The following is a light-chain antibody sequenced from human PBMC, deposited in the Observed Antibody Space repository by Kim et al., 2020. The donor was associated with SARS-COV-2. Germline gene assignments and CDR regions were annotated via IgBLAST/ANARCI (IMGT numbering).Light chain of an antibody. CDR2: RAS. J-gene: IGKJ1*01. V-gene: IGKV1-5*01. CDR1: QSVDNW. CDR3: QQLNSYPWT. Sequence: DIQMTQSPSTLSAFVGTRVTITCRASQSVDNWLAWYQQMPGKAPKLLIYRASTLQSGVPSRFSGSGSGTEFTLTISNLQPEDFAIYYCQQLNSYPWTFGQGTKVDIK.